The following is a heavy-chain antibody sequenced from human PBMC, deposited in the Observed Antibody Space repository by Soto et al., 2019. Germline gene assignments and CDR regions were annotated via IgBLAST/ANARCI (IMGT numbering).Heavy chain of an antibody. J-gene: IGHJ6*03. V-gene: IGHV4-59*01. D-gene: IGHD6-6*01. CDR3: ARGLLGAARPLKSLWAQPEGGVYYVDV. CDR2: IDYGGRS. CDR1: GGSMRSYY. Sequence: PSETLSLTCTVSGGSMRSYYVSWIRQPTGKGLEWIGYIDYGGRSNYNPSLKSRVTMSLDTSKTQFSLKLSSVTAADTAVYYCARGLLGAARPLKSLWAQPEGGVYYVDVWGKGTTVTVSS.